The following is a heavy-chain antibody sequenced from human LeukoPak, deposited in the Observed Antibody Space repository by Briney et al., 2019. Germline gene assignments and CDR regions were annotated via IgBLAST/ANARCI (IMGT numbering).Heavy chain of an antibody. CDR3: AKGIFTSGYYLDY. J-gene: IGHJ4*02. CDR1: GFPFSSYA. Sequence: GGSLRLSCAASGFPFSSYAMSWVRQAPGKGLEWVSAISGSGGSTYYADSVKGRFTLSRDNSKNTLYLQMNSLRAEDTAVYYCAKGIFTSGYYLDYWGQRTLVTVSS. V-gene: IGHV3-23*01. D-gene: IGHD3-22*01. CDR2: ISGSGGST.